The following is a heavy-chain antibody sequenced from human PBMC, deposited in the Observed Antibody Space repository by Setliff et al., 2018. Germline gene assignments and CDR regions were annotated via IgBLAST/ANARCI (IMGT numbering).Heavy chain of an antibody. CDR2: IYTSGST. Sequence: SETLSLTCSVPGGSISSGSDYWTWIRQPAGKGLEWIGHIYTSGSTNYNPSLKSRVTISVDTSKDQFSLKLSSVTAADTAVYYCARAISGWYSAHYYYMDVWGKGTTVTVSS. V-gene: IGHV4-61*09. CDR3: ARAISGWYSAHYYYMDV. CDR1: GGSISSGSDY. J-gene: IGHJ6*03. D-gene: IGHD6-19*01.